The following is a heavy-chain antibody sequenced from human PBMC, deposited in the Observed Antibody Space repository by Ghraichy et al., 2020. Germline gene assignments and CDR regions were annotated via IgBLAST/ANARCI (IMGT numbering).Heavy chain of an antibody. CDR2: ISSSSTYI. D-gene: IGHD1-1*01. J-gene: IGHJ6*02. V-gene: IGHV3-21*01. Sequence: GVLRLSCAASGFTFNHFAMNWVRQAPGKGLEWVSFISSSSTYIYYLDSVKGRFTISRDNTKNSLYLQMNSLRAEDSAVYYCSRDLADDTGMDVWGPGTPVTVAS. CDR1: GFTFNHFA. CDR3: SRDLADDTGMDV.